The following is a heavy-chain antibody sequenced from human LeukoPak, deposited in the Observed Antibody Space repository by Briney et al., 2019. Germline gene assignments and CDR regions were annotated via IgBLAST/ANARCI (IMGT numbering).Heavy chain of an antibody. D-gene: IGHD3-22*01. CDR1: GGTFSSYA. J-gene: IGHJ4*02. CDR3: ANTPYYDSSGYRFDY. CDR2: IIPILGIA. Sequence: SVKVSCKASGGTFSSYAISWVRQAPGQGLEWMGRIIPILGIANYAQKFQGRVTITADKSTSTAYMELSSLRSEDTAVYYCANTPYYDSSGYRFDYWGQGTLVTVSS. V-gene: IGHV1-69*04.